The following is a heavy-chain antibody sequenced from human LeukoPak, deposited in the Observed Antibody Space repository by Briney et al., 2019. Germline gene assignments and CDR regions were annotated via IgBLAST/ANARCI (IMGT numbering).Heavy chain of an antibody. CDR3: ARHVEMATIGGFDY. V-gene: IGHV1-69*05. CDR1: GGTFSSYA. CDR2: NIPIFGTA. J-gene: IGHJ4*02. D-gene: IGHD5-24*01. Sequence: GASVKVSCKASGGTFSSYAISWVRQAPGQGLEWMGGNIPIFGTANYAQKFQGRVTITTDESTSTAYMELSSLRSEDTAVYYCARHVEMATIGGFDYWGQGTLVTVSS.